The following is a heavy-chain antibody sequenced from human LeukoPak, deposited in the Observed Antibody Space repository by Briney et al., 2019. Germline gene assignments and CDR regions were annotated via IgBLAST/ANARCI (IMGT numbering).Heavy chain of an antibody. CDR2: NNPNSGGT. V-gene: IGHV1-2*02. CDR3: ARGEQLVAYNY. CDR1: GYTFTDYY. J-gene: IGHJ4*02. Sequence: ASVKGSSKASGYTFTDYYVHWVRQAPGQGLEWMGWNNPNSGGTKYAQKFQGRVTMTRDTSFSTAHMELSRLRSDDTAVYYCARGEQLVAYNYWGQGTLVTVSS. D-gene: IGHD6-6*01.